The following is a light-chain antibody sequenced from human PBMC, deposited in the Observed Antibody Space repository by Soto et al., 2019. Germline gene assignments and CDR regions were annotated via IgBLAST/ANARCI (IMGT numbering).Light chain of an antibody. J-gene: IGKJ1*01. Sequence: DIQMTQSPSSLSASVGDRIIITCRASQNINNYLNWYQQKPGNAPSLLIYGVSTLQGGVPSRFSGSGSGTDFSLIISSLQPEDSATYYCQPTFSTWTFGQGTKVEMK. CDR3: QPTFSTWT. V-gene: IGKV1-39*01. CDR2: GVS. CDR1: QNINNY.